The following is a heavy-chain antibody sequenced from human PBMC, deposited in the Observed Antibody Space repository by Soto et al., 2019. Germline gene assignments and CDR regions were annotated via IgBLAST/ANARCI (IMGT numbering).Heavy chain of an antibody. CDR3: ARAILTGYYSAFDI. J-gene: IGHJ3*02. CDR2: MNPNSGNT. Sequence: ASVKVSCKSSGYTFTSYDINCVRQATGQGLEWMGWMNPNSGNTGYAQKFQGRVTMTRNTSISTAYMELSSLRSEDTAVYYCARAILTGYYSAFDIWGQGTMVTVS. D-gene: IGHD3-9*01. V-gene: IGHV1-8*01. CDR1: GYTFTSYD.